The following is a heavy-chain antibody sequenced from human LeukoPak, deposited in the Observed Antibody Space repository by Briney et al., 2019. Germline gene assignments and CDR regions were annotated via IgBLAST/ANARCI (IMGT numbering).Heavy chain of an antibody. Sequence: SETLTLTCTVSGYSISSGYYWGWIRQPPGKGLEWIGYIYYSGSTNYNPSLKSRVTISVDTSKNQFSLKLSSVTAADTAVYYCARASWGYVDYWGQGTLVTVSS. J-gene: IGHJ4*02. CDR1: GYSISSGYY. CDR2: IYYSGST. D-gene: IGHD7-27*01. V-gene: IGHV4-61*01. CDR3: ARASWGYVDY.